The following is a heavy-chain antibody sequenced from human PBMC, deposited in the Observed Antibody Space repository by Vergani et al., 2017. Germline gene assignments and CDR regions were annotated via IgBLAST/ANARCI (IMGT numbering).Heavy chain of an antibody. CDR3: ARDGASSSWSAFDY. V-gene: IGHV4-31*03. J-gene: IGHJ4*02. CDR2: IYYSGST. CDR1: GGSISSGGYY. D-gene: IGHD6-13*01. Sequence: QVQLQESGPGLVKPSQTLSLTCTVSGGSISSGGYYWSWIRQHPGKGLEWIGYIYYSGSTYYNPSLKSRVTRAVDTSKNQFSLKLSSVTAADTAVYYCARDGASSSWSAFDYWGQGTLVTVSS.